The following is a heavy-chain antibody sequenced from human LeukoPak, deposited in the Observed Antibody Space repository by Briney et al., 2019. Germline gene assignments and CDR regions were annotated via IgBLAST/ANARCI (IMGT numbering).Heavy chain of an antibody. CDR2: INWNGGST. J-gene: IGHJ4*02. CDR3: ARVGKNGWDSDH. V-gene: IGHV3-20*04. Sequence: GGSLRLSCAASGFTFSSSVMTWVRQAPGKGLEWVSGINWNGGSTGYADSVKGRFTISRDNTKNSLYLQMDTLRAEDTAVYYCARVGKNGWDSDHWGQGTLVTVSS. D-gene: IGHD6-19*01. CDR1: GFTFSSSV.